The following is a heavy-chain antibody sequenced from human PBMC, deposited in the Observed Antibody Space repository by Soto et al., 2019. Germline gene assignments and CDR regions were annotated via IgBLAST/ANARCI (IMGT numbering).Heavy chain of an antibody. D-gene: IGHD1-26*01. CDR3: ASTELSSPLTFDY. CDR2: ITPFNGNT. J-gene: IGHJ4*02. Sequence: QMQLVQSGAEVKKTGSSVKVSCKASGYTFTYRYLHWVRQAPGQALEWMGWITPFNGNTNYAQKFQDRVTITRDRSMSTAYMELSSLRSEDTAMYYCASTELSSPLTFDYWGQGTLVTVSS. V-gene: IGHV1-45*02. CDR1: GYTFTYRY.